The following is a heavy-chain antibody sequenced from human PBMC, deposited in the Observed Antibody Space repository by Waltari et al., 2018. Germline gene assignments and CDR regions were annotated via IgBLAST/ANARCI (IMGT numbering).Heavy chain of an antibody. V-gene: IGHV1-69*08. CDR1: GGTFSSYA. D-gene: IGHD6-13*01. CDR2: IIPSFGTA. CDR3: ARGREYIAAAGPNWFDP. J-gene: IGHJ5*02. Sequence: QVQLVQSGAEVKKPGSSVKVSCKASGGTFSSYAISWVRQAPGQGLEWMGRIIPSFGTANYAQKFQGRVTITADKSTSTAYMELSSLRSEDTAVYYCARGREYIAAAGPNWFDPWGQGTLVTVSS.